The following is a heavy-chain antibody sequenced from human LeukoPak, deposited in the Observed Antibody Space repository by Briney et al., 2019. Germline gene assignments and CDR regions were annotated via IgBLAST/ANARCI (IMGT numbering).Heavy chain of an antibody. Sequence: GASVKVSCKASRYTFTGYYMHWVRQAPGQGLEWMGWINPNSGGTNYAQKFQGRVTMTRDTSISTAYMELSRLRSDDTAVYYCARASVNYYDSSGYYFVWGQGTLVTVSS. D-gene: IGHD3-22*01. J-gene: IGHJ4*02. CDR2: INPNSGGT. V-gene: IGHV1-2*02. CDR3: ARASVNYYDSSGYYFV. CDR1: RYTFTGYY.